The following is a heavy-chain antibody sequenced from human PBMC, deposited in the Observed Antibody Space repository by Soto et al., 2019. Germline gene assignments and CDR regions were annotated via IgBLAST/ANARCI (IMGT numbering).Heavy chain of an antibody. Sequence: SETLSLTCTVSGGSIANNNYFWGWIRQPPGKGLEWIGGAAYSGGTYKNPSLKSRLTISVDTSKNQFSLKLTSVTAADTAVYYCAKVVVGATSHSDFDSWGQGTLVTVSS. CDR1: GGSIANNNYF. J-gene: IGHJ4*02. V-gene: IGHV4-39*01. CDR2: AAYSGGT. D-gene: IGHD2-15*01. CDR3: AKVVVGATSHSDFDS.